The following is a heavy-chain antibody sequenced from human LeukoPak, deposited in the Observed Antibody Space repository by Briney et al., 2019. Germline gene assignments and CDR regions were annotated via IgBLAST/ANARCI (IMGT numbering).Heavy chain of an antibody. V-gene: IGHV4-39*01. CDR2: IYYSGRA. J-gene: IGHJ1*01. CDR3: ARRRYYDSTGYLG. D-gene: IGHD3-22*01. CDR1: GGSTSSSSYY. Sequence: PSETLSLTCTVSGGSTSSSSYYWGWIRQPPGKGLEWIGEIYYSGRAYYNSSLKSRLTISVDTSWNQFSLTLSSVTAADTGVYYCARRRYYDSTGYLGWGQGTLVSVST.